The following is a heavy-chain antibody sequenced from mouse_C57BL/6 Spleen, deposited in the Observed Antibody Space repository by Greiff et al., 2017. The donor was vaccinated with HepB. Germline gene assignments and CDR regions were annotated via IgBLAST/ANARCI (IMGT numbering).Heavy chain of an antibody. V-gene: IGHV1-82*01. D-gene: IGHD2-1*01. J-gene: IGHJ2*01. CDR1: GYAFSSSW. Sequence: VKLMESGPELVKPGASVKISCKASGYAFSSSWMNWVKQRPGKGLEWIGRIYPGDGDTNYNGKFKGKATLTADKSSSTAYMQLSSLTSEDSAVYFCARLDGNLYYFDYWGQGTTLTVSS. CDR2: IYPGDGDT. CDR3: ARLDGNLYYFDY.